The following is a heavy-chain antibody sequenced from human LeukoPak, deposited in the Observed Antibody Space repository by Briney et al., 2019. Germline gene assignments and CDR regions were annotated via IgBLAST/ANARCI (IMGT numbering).Heavy chain of an antibody. J-gene: IGHJ4*02. CDR2: ISSSSSYI. D-gene: IGHD3-3*01. Sequence: GGSPRLSCAASGFTFSSYSMNWVRQAPGKGLEWVSSISSSSSYIYYADSVKGRFTISRDNAKNSLYLQMNSLRAEDTAVYYCARDVRFLEWPFDYWGQGTLVTVSS. V-gene: IGHV3-21*01. CDR3: ARDVRFLEWPFDY. CDR1: GFTFSSYS.